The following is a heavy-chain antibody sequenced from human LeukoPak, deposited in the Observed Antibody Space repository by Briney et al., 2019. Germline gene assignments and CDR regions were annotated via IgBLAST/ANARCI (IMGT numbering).Heavy chain of an antibody. V-gene: IGHV3-30*18. CDR2: ISYDGSNK. J-gene: IGHJ4*02. CDR3: AKDLGVATIGVPVT. Sequence: GGSLRLSCAASGFTFSSYGMHWVRQAPGKGLEWVAVISYDGSNKYYAESVKGRFTISRDNSKNTLYLQMNSLRAEDTAVYYCAKDLGVATIGVPVTWGQGTLVTVSS. D-gene: IGHD5-12*01. CDR1: GFTFSSYG.